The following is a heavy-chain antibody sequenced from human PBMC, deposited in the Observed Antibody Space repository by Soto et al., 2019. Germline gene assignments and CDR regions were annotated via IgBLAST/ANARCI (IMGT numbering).Heavy chain of an antibody. CDR2: ISSSSSYI. J-gene: IGHJ6*03. Sequence: PGGSLRLSCAASGFTFSSYSMNWVRQAPGKGLEWVSSISSSSSYIYYADPVKGRFTISRDNAKNSLYLQMNSLRAEDTAVYYCARDPHPHNYYTLTGYPYYYYMDVWGKGTTVTVSS. CDR1: GFTFSSYS. CDR3: ARDPHPHNYYTLTGYPYYYYMDV. V-gene: IGHV3-21*01. D-gene: IGHD3-9*01.